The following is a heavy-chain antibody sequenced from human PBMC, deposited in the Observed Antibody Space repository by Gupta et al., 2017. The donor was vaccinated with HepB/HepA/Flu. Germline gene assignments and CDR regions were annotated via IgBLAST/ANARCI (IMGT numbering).Heavy chain of an antibody. Sequence: QVQLVQSGGEVKKTGASVKVSCKVSGYTLTELSMHWVRQAPGKGLEWMGGFDPEDGETIYAQKFQGRVTMTEDTSTDTAYMELSSLRSEDTAVYYCATRLKHYYDSSGYYDYWGQGTLVTVSS. CDR1: GYTLTELS. V-gene: IGHV1-24*01. CDR2: FDPEDGET. D-gene: IGHD3-22*01. CDR3: ATRLKHYYDSSGYYDY. J-gene: IGHJ4*02.